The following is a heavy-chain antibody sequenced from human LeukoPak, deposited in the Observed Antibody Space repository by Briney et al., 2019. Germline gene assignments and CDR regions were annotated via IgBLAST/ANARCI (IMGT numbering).Heavy chain of an antibody. CDR3: ARLRFLEWLLEPFDY. D-gene: IGHD3-3*01. J-gene: IGHJ4*02. CDR2: IYPGDSDT. V-gene: IGHV5-51*01. Sequence: GASLKISCKGSGYSFTSYWIGWVRRMPGKGLEWMGIIYPGDSDTRYSPSFQGQVTISADKSISTAYLQWSSLKASDTAMYYCARLRFLEWLLEPFDYWGQGTLVTVSS. CDR1: GYSFTSYW.